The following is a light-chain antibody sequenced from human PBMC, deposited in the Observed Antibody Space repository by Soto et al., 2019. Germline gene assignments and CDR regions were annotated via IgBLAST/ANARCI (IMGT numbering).Light chain of an antibody. V-gene: IGKV1-5*01. CDR3: QQYNSYSPWT. J-gene: IGKJ1*01. CDR1: QSISRW. CDR2: DAS. Sequence: DSQMTQSPSTLSASVGDRVTITCRASQSISRWLAWHQQKPGKAPKLLIYDASSLESGVPSRFSGSGSGKEFTLTISSLQPADFATYYCQQYNSYSPWTFGQGTKVDIK.